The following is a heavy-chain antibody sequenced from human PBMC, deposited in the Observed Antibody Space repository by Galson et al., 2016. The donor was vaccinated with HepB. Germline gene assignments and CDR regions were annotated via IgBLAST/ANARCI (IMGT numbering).Heavy chain of an antibody. Sequence: LSLTCAVYGGSFSGYYWTWIRQSPGKGLEWIGEINDTGSTNYNPSLKSRVTISVDTSNNQFSLKLSSVTAADTAVYYCARGAYDYVWGSYPGGYWGQGTLVIVSS. D-gene: IGHD3-16*02. V-gene: IGHV4-34*01. CDR1: GGSFSGYY. CDR2: INDTGST. CDR3: ARGAYDYVWGSYPGGY. J-gene: IGHJ4*02.